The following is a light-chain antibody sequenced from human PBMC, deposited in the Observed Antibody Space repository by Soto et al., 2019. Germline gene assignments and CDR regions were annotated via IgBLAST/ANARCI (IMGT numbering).Light chain of an antibody. CDR2: DAS. CDR1: RSVDLW. V-gene: IGKV1-5*01. J-gene: IGKJ5*01. CDR3: HSCRTDIPI. Sequence: MQMTQSASPSACAIGVKKNITCRASRSVDLWLAWYQQKPGKAPKLLIYDASSLQSGVPSRFSGSGSGTEFTFSFRSQKPYEFGLQSWHSCRTDIPIFG.